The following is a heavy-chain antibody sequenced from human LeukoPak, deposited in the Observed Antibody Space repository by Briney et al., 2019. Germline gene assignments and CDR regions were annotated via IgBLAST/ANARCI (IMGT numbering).Heavy chain of an antibody. Sequence: SETLSLTCTVSGGSLSSYYWSWIRQPPGKGLEWIGYIYYSGSTNYNPSLKSRVTISVDTSKNQFSLKLSSVTAADTAVYYCARVVSGYSSGWYIDYWGQGTLVTVSS. CDR2: IYYSGST. V-gene: IGHV4-59*01. D-gene: IGHD6-25*01. CDR3: ARVVSGYSSGWYIDY. J-gene: IGHJ4*02. CDR1: GGSLSSYY.